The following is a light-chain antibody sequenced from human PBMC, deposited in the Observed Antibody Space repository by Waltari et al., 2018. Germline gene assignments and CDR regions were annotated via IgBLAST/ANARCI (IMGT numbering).Light chain of an antibody. V-gene: IGLV3-10*01. CDR1: ALPKKS. CDR3: YSTDSSGYERV. Sequence: SYELTQPPSVSVSPGQTARIPCSGDALPKKSAFWYQQKSAQAPVLVIYDDNKRPSGTPERFSASSSGTMATLTITGAQEEDEGDYYCYSTDSSGYERVFGGGTKLTV. CDR2: DDN. J-gene: IGLJ3*02.